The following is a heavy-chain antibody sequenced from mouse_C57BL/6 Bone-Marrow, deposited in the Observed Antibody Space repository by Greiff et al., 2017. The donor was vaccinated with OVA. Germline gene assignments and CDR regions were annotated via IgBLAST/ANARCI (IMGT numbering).Heavy chain of an antibody. J-gene: IGHJ4*01. D-gene: IGHD2-2*01. CDR2: INSDGGST. CDR1: EYEFPSHD. Sequence: EVQLVESGGGLVQPGESLKLSCESNEYEFPSHDMSWVRKTPEKRLKLVAAINSDGGSTYYPDTMERRFIISRDNTKKTLYLQMSSLRSEDTALYYCARHGSIYYGYDYAMDYWGQGTSVTVSS. V-gene: IGHV5-2*01. CDR3: ARHGSIYYGYDYAMDY.